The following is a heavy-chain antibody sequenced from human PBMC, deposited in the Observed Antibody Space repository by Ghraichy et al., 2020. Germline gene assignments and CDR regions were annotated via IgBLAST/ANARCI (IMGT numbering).Heavy chain of an antibody. CDR2: IYYSGST. J-gene: IGHJ6*02. CDR3: AREGRFLEWLPYDGMDV. V-gene: IGHV4-31*03. Sequence: SETLSLTCTVSGGSISSGGYYWSWIRQHPGKGLEWIGYIYYSGSTYYNPSLKSRVTISVDTSKNQFSLKLSSVTAADTAVYYCAREGRFLEWLPYDGMDVWGQGTTVTVSS. CDR1: GGSISSGGYY. D-gene: IGHD3-3*01.